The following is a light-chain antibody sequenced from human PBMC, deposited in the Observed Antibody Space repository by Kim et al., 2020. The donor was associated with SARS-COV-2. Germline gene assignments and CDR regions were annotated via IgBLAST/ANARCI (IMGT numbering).Light chain of an antibody. V-gene: IGKV3-20*01. CDR1: QSVSRSY. CDR2: GAS. J-gene: IGKJ3*01. CDR3: QQYGSSPGVT. Sequence: PGERATLSCRASQSVSRSYLAWYQQKPGQAPRLLIYGASSRATGIPDRFSGSGSGTDFTLTISRLEPEDFAVYYCQQYGSSPGVTFGPGTKVDIK.